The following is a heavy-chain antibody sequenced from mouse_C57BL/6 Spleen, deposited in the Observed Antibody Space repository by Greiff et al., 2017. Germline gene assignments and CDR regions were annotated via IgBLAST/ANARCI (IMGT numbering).Heavy chain of an antibody. CDR2: ISYDGSN. CDR1: GYSITSGYY. V-gene: IGHV3-6*01. J-gene: IGHJ4*01. Sequence: DVHLVESGPGLMKPSQSLSLTCSVTGYSITSGYYWNWIRQFPGNKLEWMGYISYDGSNNYNPYLKNRISITRDTSKNQFFLKLNSVTTEDTATYYCARVRNYYASNNWGQGTTVTVSS. CDR3: ARVRNYYASNN.